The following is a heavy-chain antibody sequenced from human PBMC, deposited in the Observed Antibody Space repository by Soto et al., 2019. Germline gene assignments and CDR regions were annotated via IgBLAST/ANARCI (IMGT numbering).Heavy chain of an antibody. CDR3: ARQHYYDSSGYYVVY. CDR2: IYHGGNI. V-gene: IGHV4-4*02. J-gene: IGHJ4*02. D-gene: IGHD3-22*01. Sequence: SETLSLTCAVSGDSINSTDWWNWVRQSPGKGLEWIGEIYHGGNIYYNPSLKSRVTISIDTSKNQFSLKLSSVTATDTAVYYCARQHYYDSSGYYVVYWGQGTLVTVSS. CDR1: GDSINSTDW.